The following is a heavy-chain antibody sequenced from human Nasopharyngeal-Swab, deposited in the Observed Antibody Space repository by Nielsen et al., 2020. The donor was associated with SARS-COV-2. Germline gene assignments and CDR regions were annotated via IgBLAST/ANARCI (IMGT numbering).Heavy chain of an antibody. Sequence: ASVKVSCKASVYTFTSHYMHWVRQAPGQGLEWMGIINPSAGSTGYAQQFQGRVTMTRDTSTSTVYMELRSLRSEDTAVYYCARDVGKPDMCCPRRDYGMDVWGQGTTVTVSS. CDR3: ARDVGKPDMCCPRRDYGMDV. CDR2: INPSAGST. CDR1: VYTFTSHY. J-gene: IGHJ6*02. D-gene: IGHD1-26*01. V-gene: IGHV1-46*01.